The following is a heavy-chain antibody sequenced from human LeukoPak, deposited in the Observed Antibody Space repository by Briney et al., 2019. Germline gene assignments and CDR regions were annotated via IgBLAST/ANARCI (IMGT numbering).Heavy chain of an antibody. J-gene: IGHJ3*02. CDR3: ASSPYSYYYDSSGSLEAFDI. Sequence: SVKVSCKASGGTFSSYAISWVRQVPGQGLEWMGGIIPIFGTANYAQKFQGRVTITADESTSTAYMELSSLRSEDTAVYYCASSPYSYYYDSSGSLEAFDIWGQGTMVTVSS. CDR1: GGTFSSYA. D-gene: IGHD3-22*01. CDR2: IIPIFGTA. V-gene: IGHV1-69*13.